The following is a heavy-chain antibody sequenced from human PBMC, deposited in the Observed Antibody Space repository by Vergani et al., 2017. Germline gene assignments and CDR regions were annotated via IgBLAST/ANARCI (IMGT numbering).Heavy chain of an antibody. CDR2: IIPIFGTA. V-gene: IGHV1-69*01. Sequence: QVQLVQSGAEVKKPGSSVKVSCKASGGTFSSYAISWVRQAPGQGLEWMGGIIPIFGTANYAQKFQGRVTITADESTSTAYMALSSLRSEDTAVYYCARGRVVRGVRYYYYMDVWGKGTTVTVSS. D-gene: IGHD3-10*01. CDR1: GGTFSSYA. J-gene: IGHJ6*03. CDR3: ARGRVVRGVRYYYYMDV.